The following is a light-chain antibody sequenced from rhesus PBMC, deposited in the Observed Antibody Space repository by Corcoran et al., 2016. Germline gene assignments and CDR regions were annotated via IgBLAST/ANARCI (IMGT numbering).Light chain of an antibody. V-gene: IGKV1-22*01. CDR3: LQYSSSPYS. J-gene: IGKJ2*01. Sequence: DIQMTQSPSSLSASVGDTVTITCRASQSISSWLDWYQQKPGKAPKLLIYKASSLQSGVPSRFSGSGSGTDFTLTIGSLPPEDFATYYCLQYSSSPYSFGQGTKVEIK. CDR1: QSISSW. CDR2: KAS.